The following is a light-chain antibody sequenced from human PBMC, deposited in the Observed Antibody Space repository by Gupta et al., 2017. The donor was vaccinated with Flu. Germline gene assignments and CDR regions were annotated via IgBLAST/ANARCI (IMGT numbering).Light chain of an antibody. J-gene: IGKJ2*02. CDR2: EAS. V-gene: IGKV2-30*01. CDR3: RNGTHPWT. Sequence: RVPPGQPAATSCRSSQRLACSDGNNELHWIQQSPGQSPRRLIYEASNRDSGVAHRFSGRGVGTDFRLKSSMTEEEDVGVYYVRNGTHPWTFGQGTKMEIK. CDR1: QRLACSDGNNE.